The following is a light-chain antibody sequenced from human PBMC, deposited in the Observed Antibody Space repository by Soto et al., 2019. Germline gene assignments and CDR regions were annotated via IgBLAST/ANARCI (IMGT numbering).Light chain of an antibody. V-gene: IGKV3-20*01. J-gene: IGKJ2*01. CDR2: ATS. CDR1: QSVSSSF. Sequence: EIVLTQSPGTLSLSPGERATLSCRASQSVSSSFLAWYQQKPGQAPRLLIYATSKRATGIADRFSGSGSGTDFTLTISRLEPEDVVVYYCQQYGSSPETFGQGTKLQI. CDR3: QQYGSSPET.